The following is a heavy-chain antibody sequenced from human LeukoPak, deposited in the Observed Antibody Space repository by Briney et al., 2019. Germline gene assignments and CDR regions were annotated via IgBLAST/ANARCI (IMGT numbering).Heavy chain of an antibody. CDR3: AGYCSATSCFGVDY. CDR2: ISSSSSAI. Sequence: GGSLRLSCAASGFTFSSYSMNWVRQAPGKGLEWVSYISSSSSAIYYTDSVKGRFTISRDNAKNSLYLQMNSLRAEDTAVYYCAGYCSATSCFGVDYWGQGTLVTVSS. D-gene: IGHD2-2*01. J-gene: IGHJ4*02. V-gene: IGHV3-48*01. CDR1: GFTFSSYS.